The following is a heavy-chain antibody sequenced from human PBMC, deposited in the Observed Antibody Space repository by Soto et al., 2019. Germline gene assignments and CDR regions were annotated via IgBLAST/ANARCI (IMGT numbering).Heavy chain of an antibody. CDR2: IYHSGST. Sequence: SETLSLTCAVSGGSISSSNWWSWVRQPPGKGLEWIGEIYHSGSTNYNPSLKSRVTISVDKSKNQFSLKLSSVTAADTAVYYCARDPRGYCSGGSCYRGGDYWGQGTLVTVSS. CDR1: GGSISSSNW. CDR3: ARDPRGYCSGGSCYRGGDY. J-gene: IGHJ4*02. D-gene: IGHD2-15*01. V-gene: IGHV4-4*02.